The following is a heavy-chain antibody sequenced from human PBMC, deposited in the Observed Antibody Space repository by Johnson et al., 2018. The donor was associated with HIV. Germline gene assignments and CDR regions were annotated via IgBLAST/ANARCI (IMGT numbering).Heavy chain of an antibody. CDR2: ISGSGGSK. Sequence: EMQLVESGGGLVQPGGSLRLSCAASGFTFSNYAMSWVRQAPGKGLEWVSSISGSGGSKYYADSAKGRFTISRDNSKNTLYLQMNSLRAEDTAVHYCAKWGSLAVTAIGNAFDIWGQGTMVTVSS. CDR3: AKWGSLAVTAIGNAFDI. V-gene: IGHV3-23*04. D-gene: IGHD6-19*01. CDR1: GFTFSNYA. J-gene: IGHJ3*02.